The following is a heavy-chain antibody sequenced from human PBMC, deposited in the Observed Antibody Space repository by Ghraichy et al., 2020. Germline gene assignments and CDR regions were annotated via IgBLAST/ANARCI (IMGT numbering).Heavy chain of an antibody. D-gene: IGHD6-13*01. Sequence: GGSLRLSCAASGFTLSSYAMTWVRQAPGKGLEWVSANSGSGDSTYYADSVKGRFTITRDNSKNTLYMQMNSLRAEDTAVYYCAKEGPKYTSSWYCNFDYWGQGTLVTVSS. J-gene: IGHJ4*02. CDR3: AKEGPKYTSSWYCNFDY. CDR1: GFTLSSYA. CDR2: NSGSGDST. V-gene: IGHV3-23*01.